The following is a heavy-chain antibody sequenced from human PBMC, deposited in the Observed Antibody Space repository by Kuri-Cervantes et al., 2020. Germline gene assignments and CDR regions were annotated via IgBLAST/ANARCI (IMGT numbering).Heavy chain of an antibody. CDR1: VYSISSGYY. J-gene: IGHJ5*02. V-gene: IGHV4-38-2*01. Sequence: SQTLSLTCAVSVYSISSGYYWGWIRQPPGKGLEWIGSIYRSGSTYYNPSLKSRVTISVDTSKNQFSLKLSSVTAADTAVYYCARQRTYYYGSGSYFTWFDPWGQGTLVTVSS. D-gene: IGHD3-10*01. CDR2: IYRSGST. CDR3: ARQRTYYYGSGSYFTWFDP.